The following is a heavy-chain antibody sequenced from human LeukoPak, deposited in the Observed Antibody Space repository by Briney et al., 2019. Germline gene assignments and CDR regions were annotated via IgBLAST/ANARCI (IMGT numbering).Heavy chain of an antibody. CDR2: IYHSGVT. CDR3: AGDLYNYKWFYI. Sequence: SETLSLTCTVSAGSINTYYWNWIRQPPGKGLEWIGYIYHSGVTNSNPSLKSRVTISVDTSKNQFSLKLSSVTAADTAVYYCAGDLYNYKWFYIWGQGTLATVSS. J-gene: IGHJ5*02. V-gene: IGHV4-59*01. D-gene: IGHD1-20*01. CDR1: AGSINTYY.